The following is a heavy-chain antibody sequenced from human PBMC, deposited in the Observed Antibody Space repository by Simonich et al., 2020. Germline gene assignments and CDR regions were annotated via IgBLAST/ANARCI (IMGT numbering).Heavy chain of an antibody. D-gene: IGHD1-26*01. CDR2: ISGSGGST. V-gene: IGHV3-23*01. CDR3: AKDSSLVGATDWFDP. Sequence: EVQLLESGGGLVQPGGSLRLSCAASGFTFSSYAMSWVRQAQGKGLEWVPAISGSGGSTYYADSVKGRFTISRDNSKNTLYLQMNSLRAEDTAVYYCAKDSSLVGATDWFDPWGQGTLVTVSS. J-gene: IGHJ5*02. CDR1: GFTFSSYA.